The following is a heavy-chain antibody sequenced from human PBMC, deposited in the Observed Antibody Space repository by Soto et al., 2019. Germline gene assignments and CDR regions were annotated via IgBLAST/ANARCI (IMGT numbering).Heavy chain of an antibody. V-gene: IGHV1-18*01. D-gene: IGHD3-16*01. CDR2: INGYNGNT. Sequence: QVQLVQSGAEVKKPGASVKVSCKASGYTFSRSGISWVRQAPGQGLEWMGWINGYNGNTNYTQKMEGIITRTPDTPTSTAYMELRSLRSDDTAVYYCARMGDVPYYYYGMDVWGQGTTVIVSS. CDR1: GYTFSRSG. J-gene: IGHJ6*02. CDR3: ARMGDVPYYYYGMDV.